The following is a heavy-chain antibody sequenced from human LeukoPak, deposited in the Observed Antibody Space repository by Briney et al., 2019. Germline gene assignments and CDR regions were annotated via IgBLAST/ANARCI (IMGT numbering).Heavy chain of an antibody. CDR2: IYPGDSDT. CDR3: ASWGYSSGWYDAFDI. V-gene: IGHV5-51*01. CDR1: GYSFTSYW. D-gene: IGHD6-19*01. J-gene: IGHJ3*02. Sequence: GESLKISCKGSGYSFTSYWIGGVRQMPGKGLEGMGIIYPGDSDTRYSPSFQGHVTISADKSISTAYLQWSSLKASDTAMYYCASWGYSSGWYDAFDIWGQGTMVTVSS.